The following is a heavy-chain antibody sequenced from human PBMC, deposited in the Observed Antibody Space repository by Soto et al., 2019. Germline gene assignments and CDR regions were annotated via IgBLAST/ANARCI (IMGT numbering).Heavy chain of an antibody. CDR1: GYTFTSYG. V-gene: IGHV1-18*01. CDR3: AREGSGYYDSSGYSSSYYFDY. D-gene: IGHD3-22*01. J-gene: IGHJ4*02. Sequence: GASVKVSCKASGYTFTSYGISWVRQAPGQGLEWMGWISAYNGNTNYAQKLQGRVTMTTDTSTSTAYMELRSLRSDDTAVYYCAREGSGYYDSSGYSSSYYFDYWGQGTLVTVSS. CDR2: ISAYNGNT.